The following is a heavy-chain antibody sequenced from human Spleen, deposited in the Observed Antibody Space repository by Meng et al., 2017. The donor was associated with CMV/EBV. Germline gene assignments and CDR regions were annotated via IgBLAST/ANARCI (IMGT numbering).Heavy chain of an antibody. V-gene: IGHV1-46*01. J-gene: IGHJ3*02. CDR1: GYTLTSYY. CDR3: ARDREVEGQLDAFDI. Sequence: ASVKVSCKVSGYTLTSYYMHWVRQAPGQGLEWMGIINPRDGSTSYAQKFQGRVIMTRDTSTSTVYMELSSLRSEDTAVYYCARDREVEGQLDAFDIWGQGTMVTVSS. D-gene: IGHD6-6*01. CDR2: INPRDGST.